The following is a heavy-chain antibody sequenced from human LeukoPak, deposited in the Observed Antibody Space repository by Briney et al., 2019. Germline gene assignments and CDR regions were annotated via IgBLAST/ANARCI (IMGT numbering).Heavy chain of an antibody. CDR2: ISYDGSNK. V-gene: IGHV3-30*04. J-gene: IGHJ5*02. Sequence: GRSLRLSCAASGFTFSSYAMHWVRQAPGKGLEWVAVISYDGSNKYYADSVKGRFTISRDNSKNTLYLQMNSLRAEDTAVYYCARDQVVAATPIRYWFDPWGQGTLVTVSS. CDR1: GFTFSSYA. CDR3: ARDQVVAATPIRYWFDP. D-gene: IGHD2-15*01.